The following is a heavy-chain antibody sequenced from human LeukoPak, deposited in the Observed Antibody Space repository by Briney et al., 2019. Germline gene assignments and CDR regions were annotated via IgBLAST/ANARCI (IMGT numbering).Heavy chain of an antibody. J-gene: IGHJ6*02. CDR2: INPNSGGT. V-gene: IGHV1-2*02. CDR1: GYTFTGYY. Sequence: ASVTVSCKASGYTFTGYYMHWVRQAPGQGLEWMGWINPNSGGTNYEQKFQGRVTMIRDTSISTAYMELSRLRSDDTAVYYCARDGGIAVAADGMDVWGQGTTVTVSS. CDR3: ARDGGIAVAADGMDV. D-gene: IGHD6-19*01.